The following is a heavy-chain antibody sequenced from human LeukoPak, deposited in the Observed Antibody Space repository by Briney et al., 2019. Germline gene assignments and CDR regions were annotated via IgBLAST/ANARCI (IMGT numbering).Heavy chain of an antibody. D-gene: IGHD6-19*01. Sequence: ATVKVSCKASGYTFTNYAISWVRQAPGQGLEWMGWISAYNGNTNYAQKLQGRVTMTTDTSTSTAYMELRSLRSDDTAVYYCARGVEQWLVYSLYYYYYMDVWGKGTTVTISS. CDR1: GYTFTNYA. V-gene: IGHV1-18*01. CDR3: ARGVEQWLVYSLYYYYYMDV. J-gene: IGHJ6*03. CDR2: ISAYNGNT.